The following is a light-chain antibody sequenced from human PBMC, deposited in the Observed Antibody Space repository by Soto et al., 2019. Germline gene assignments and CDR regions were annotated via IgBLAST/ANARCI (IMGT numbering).Light chain of an antibody. J-gene: IGKJ3*01. Sequence: DIQMTQSPTSLSASVGDRVTITCRASQGIRNFVAWYHQKPGKAPKLLIYAASTLHSGVPSRFSGSGSGTDFTLTINSLQPEDVATYSCQKYSSVPVFGPGTKVEIK. CDR1: QGIRNF. CDR2: AAS. V-gene: IGKV1-27*01. CDR3: QKYSSVPV.